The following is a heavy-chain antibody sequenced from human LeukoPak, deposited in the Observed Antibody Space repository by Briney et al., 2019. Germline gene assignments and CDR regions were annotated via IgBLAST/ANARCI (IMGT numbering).Heavy chain of an antibody. J-gene: IGHJ4*02. CDR1: GFTFNSNL. CDR3: ARDKYYDRYFDS. V-gene: IGHV3-7*01. CDR2: IKQDGSEK. D-gene: IGHD3-22*01. Sequence: GGSLRLSCVASGFTFNSNLMSWVRQAPGKGLEWVANIKQDGSEKYYVDSVKGRFTISRDNAKNSLSLQMNSLRAEDTAVYYCARDKYYDRYFDSWGQGTLVTVSS.